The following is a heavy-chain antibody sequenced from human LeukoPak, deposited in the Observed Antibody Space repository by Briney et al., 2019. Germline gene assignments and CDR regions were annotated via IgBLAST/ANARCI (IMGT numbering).Heavy chain of an antibody. CDR2: INPNNGGT. D-gene: IGHD3-3*01. J-gene: IGHJ4*02. V-gene: IGHV1-2*02. CDR1: GYTFTGYY. Sequence: ASLKVSCKAYGYTFTGYYMHWVRQAPGQGLEWMGWINPNNGGTKYEQKFQGRVTMTRDMSISTGYMELSRLTSDDTAVYYCAVWKGYVDFWSGPFDYWGQGTLVTVSS. CDR3: AVWKGYVDFWSGPFDY.